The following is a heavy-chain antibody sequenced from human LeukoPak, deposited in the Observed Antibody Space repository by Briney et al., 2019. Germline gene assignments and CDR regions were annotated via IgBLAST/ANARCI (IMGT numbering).Heavy chain of an antibody. D-gene: IGHD6-19*01. CDR2: IYYSGST. CDR1: GGSISSYY. V-gene: IGHV4-59*01. J-gene: IGHJ3*02. CDR3: ARDGYSSGWGRAFDI. Sequence: SETLSLTCTVSGGSISSYYWSWIRQPPGKGLEWIGYIYYSGSTNYNPSLKSRVTISVDTSKNQFSLKLSSVTVADTAVYYCARDGYSSGWGRAFDIWGQGTMVTVSS.